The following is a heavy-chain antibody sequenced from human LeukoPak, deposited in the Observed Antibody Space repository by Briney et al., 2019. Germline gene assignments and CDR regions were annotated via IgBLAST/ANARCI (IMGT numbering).Heavy chain of an antibody. CDR3: ARAFNWNYWFDP. CDR1: GYSISSGYY. Sequence: SETLSLTCTVSGYSISSGYYWGWIRQPPGKGLEWIASIYHSGSTYSNPSLKSRVNISVDTSKNHCSLKLNSVTAADTAVYFCARAFNWNYWFDPWGQGTLVTACS. CDR2: IYHSGST. J-gene: IGHJ5*02. V-gene: IGHV4-38-2*02. D-gene: IGHD1-1*01.